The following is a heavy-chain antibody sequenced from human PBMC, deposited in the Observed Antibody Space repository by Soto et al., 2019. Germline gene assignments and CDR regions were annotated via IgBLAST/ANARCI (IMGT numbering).Heavy chain of an antibody. V-gene: IGHV3-23*01. CDR1: GFSFSAYA. CDR2: ISGSGRIT. CDR3: VKERIELWLIDY. J-gene: IGHJ4*02. Sequence: DVQLLEAGGGLAQPGASLRLSCVASGFSFSAYAMSWVRQSPGKGFEWVSTISGSGRITNYADSVKGRFTTSKDTSTNTLYLHMNSLIADDTAVYYCVKERIELWLIDYWGQGTRVTVSS. D-gene: IGHD2-21*01.